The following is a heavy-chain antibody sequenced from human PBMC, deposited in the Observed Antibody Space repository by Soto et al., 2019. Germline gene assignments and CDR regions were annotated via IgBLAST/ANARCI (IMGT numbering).Heavy chain of an antibody. CDR2: IGESGTPT. J-gene: IGHJ6*02. D-gene: IGHD2-2*01. CDR3: ARYIPGVRYYGMDV. Sequence: EVQLLESGGGLVQPGGSLRLSCAASGFTFSSYAMKWVRQAPGKGLEWVSLIGESGTPTYYADSVKGRFTISSDNSGNTLFLEMYSLRAEDTAVYYWARYIPGVRYYGMDVWGHGTTVTVSS. V-gene: IGHV3-23*01. CDR1: GFTFSSYA.